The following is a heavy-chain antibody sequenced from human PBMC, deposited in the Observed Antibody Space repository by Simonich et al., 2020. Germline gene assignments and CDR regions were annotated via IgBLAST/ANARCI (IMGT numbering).Heavy chain of an antibody. CDR2: INHSGRT. J-gene: IGHJ1*01. V-gene: IGHV4-34*01. CDR1: GGSFSGYY. Sequence: QVQLQQWGAGLLKPSETLSLTCAVYGGSFSGYYWRESRQPHGKGLAWIGEINHSGRTNYNPYLKSRLTISVDTTKNQFSLKLSSVTAADTAVYYCARGLRVAAAGTAFQHWGQGTLVTVSS. CDR3: ARGLRVAAAGTAFQH. D-gene: IGHD6-13*01.